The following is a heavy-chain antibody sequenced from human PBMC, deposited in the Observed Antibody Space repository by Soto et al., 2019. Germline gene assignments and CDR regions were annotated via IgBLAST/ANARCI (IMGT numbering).Heavy chain of an antibody. CDR1: GGSISSGGYY. V-gene: IGHV4-31*03. Sequence: PSETLSLTCTVSGGSISSGGYYWSWIRQHPGKGLEWIGYIYYSGSTYYNPSLKSRVTISVDTSKNQFSLKLSSVTAADTAVYYCARVMTGTHTFDCWGQGTLVTVSS. D-gene: IGHD1-7*01. CDR3: ARVMTGTHTFDC. J-gene: IGHJ4*02. CDR2: IYYSGST.